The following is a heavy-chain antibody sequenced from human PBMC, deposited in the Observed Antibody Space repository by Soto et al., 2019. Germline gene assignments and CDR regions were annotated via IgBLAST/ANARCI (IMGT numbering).Heavy chain of an antibody. CDR2: IYTSGST. V-gene: IGHV4-4*07. CDR3: ARGSAENFDY. Sequence: SETLSLTCTVSGGSIISYYCILIRQPAGKGLEWIGRIYTSGSTNYNPSLKSRVTMSVDTSKNQFSLKLSSVTAADTAVYYCARGSAENFDYWGQGTLVTVSS. CDR1: GGSIISYY. J-gene: IGHJ4*02.